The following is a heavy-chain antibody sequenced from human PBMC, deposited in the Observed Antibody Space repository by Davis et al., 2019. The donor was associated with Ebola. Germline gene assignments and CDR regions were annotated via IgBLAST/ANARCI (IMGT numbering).Heavy chain of an antibody. J-gene: IGHJ3*02. CDR3: AREVRLGDYTI. V-gene: IGHV3-7*03. CDR2: IKHDGSEK. D-gene: IGHD3-16*01. Sequence: GESLKISCAASGFTFSSYWMSWVRQAPGKGLEWVANIKHDGSEKYYVDSVKGRFTISRDNAKNSLYLQMNSLRAEDTAVYYCAREVRLGDYTIWGQGTMVTVSS. CDR1: GFTFSSYW.